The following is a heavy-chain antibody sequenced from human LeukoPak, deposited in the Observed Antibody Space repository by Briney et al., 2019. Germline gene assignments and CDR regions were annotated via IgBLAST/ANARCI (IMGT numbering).Heavy chain of an antibody. CDR3: ARVHSRGTLDF. V-gene: IGHV4-31*02. Sequence: LRLSCAASGFTFSSYAMNWVRQAPGKGLEWIGYIYYSGNTYFNPSLKSRVIISVDTSKNQFSLNLSSVTAADTAVYYCARVHSRGTLDFWGQGTLVTVSS. CDR2: IYYSGNT. CDR1: GFTFSSYA. J-gene: IGHJ4*02. D-gene: IGHD6-19*01.